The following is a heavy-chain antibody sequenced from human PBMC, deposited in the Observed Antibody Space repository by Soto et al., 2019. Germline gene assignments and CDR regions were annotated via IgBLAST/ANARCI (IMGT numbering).Heavy chain of an antibody. CDR1: GFTFSSYA. J-gene: IGHJ4*02. CDR3: ARWYSSSWRNFDY. D-gene: IGHD6-13*01. Sequence: GGSLRLSCAASGFTFSSYAMSWVRQAPGKGLEWVSAISGSGGSTYYADSVEGRFTISRDNSKNTLYLQMNSLRAEDTAVYYCARWYSSSWRNFDYWGQGTLVTVSS. CDR2: ISGSGGST. V-gene: IGHV3-23*01.